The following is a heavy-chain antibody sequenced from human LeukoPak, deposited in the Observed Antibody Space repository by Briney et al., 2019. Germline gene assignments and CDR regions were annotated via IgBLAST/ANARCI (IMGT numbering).Heavy chain of an antibody. Sequence: GRSLRLSCAASGFTFSSYAMHWVRQAPGKGLEWVAVISYDGSNKYYADSVKGRFTISRDNSKNTLYLQMNSLRAEDTAVYYCARGGWSIWGQGTVVTVSS. D-gene: IGHD6-19*01. V-gene: IGHV3-30*04. CDR1: GFTFSSYA. CDR3: ARGGWSI. J-gene: IGHJ3*02. CDR2: ISYDGSNK.